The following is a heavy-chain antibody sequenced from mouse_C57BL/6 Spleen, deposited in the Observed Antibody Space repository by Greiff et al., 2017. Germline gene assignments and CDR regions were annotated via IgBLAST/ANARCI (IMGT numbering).Heavy chain of an antibody. D-gene: IGHD4-1*01. CDR1: GYALTNYL. CDR2: INPGSGGT. CDR3: ARYWDVGHYFDY. Sequence: QVHVKQSGAELVRPGTSVKVSCKASGYALTNYLIEWVKQRPGQGLEWIGEINPGSGGTNYNEKFKGKATLTADKSASTAYMHLGSLRSKESAVYFCARYWDVGHYFDYWGQGTTLTVSS. V-gene: IGHV1-54*01. J-gene: IGHJ2*01.